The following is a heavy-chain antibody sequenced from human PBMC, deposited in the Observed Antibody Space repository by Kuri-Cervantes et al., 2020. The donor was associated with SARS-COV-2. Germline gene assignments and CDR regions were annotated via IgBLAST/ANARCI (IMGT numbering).Heavy chain of an antibody. CDR2: FYSTGVT. CDR1: GGSINDYY. CDR3: ASRRFHEGATGIDY. J-gene: IGHJ4*02. V-gene: IGHV4-59*12. Sequence: GSLRLSCTVSGGSINDYYWGWIRQPPGKGLEWIGYFYSTGVTNYDPSLKTRVTISTDASKNQFSLKLSSVTAADTAVYYCASRRFHEGATGIDYWGQGTLVTVSS. D-gene: IGHD1-26*01.